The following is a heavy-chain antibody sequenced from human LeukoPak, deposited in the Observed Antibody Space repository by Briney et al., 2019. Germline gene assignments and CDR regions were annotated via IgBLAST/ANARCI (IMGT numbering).Heavy chain of an antibody. J-gene: IGHJ4*02. CDR1: GFTFSSYS. D-gene: IGHD4-11*01. V-gene: IGHV3-21*01. CDR3: AKDLGDYSNYGPDY. Sequence: GGSLRLSCAASGFTFSSYSMNWVRQAPGKGLEWVSSISSSSSYIYYADSVKGRFTISRDNAKNSLYLQMNSLRAEDTAVYYCAKDLGDYSNYGPDYWGQGTLVTVSS. CDR2: ISSSSSYI.